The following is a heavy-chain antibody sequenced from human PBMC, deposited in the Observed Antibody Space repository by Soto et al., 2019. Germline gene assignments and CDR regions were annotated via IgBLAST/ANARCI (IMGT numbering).Heavy chain of an antibody. V-gene: IGHV3-15*01. D-gene: IGHD1-7*01. CDR1: GFTFSNAW. Sequence: GGSLRLSCAASGFTFSNAWMSWVRQAPGKGLEWVGRIKSKTDGGTTDYAAPVKGRFTISRDDSKNTLYLQMNSLKTEDTAVYYCTTRPWNYVGGFDPWGQGTLVTVSS. J-gene: IGHJ5*02. CDR2: IKSKTDGGTT. CDR3: TTRPWNYVGGFDP.